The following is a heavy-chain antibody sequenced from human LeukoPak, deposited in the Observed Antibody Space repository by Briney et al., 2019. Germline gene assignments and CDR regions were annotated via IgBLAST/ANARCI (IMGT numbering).Heavy chain of an antibody. Sequence: GALVKVSCKASGGTFSSYAISWVRQAPGQGLEWMGGIIPIFGTANYAQKFQGRVTITTDESTSTAYMELSSLRSEDTAVYYCARVRGLQFPSYRPYWYFDLWGRGTLVTVSS. J-gene: IGHJ2*01. CDR3: ARVRGLQFPSYRPYWYFDL. D-gene: IGHD5-24*01. V-gene: IGHV1-69*05. CDR1: GGTFSSYA. CDR2: IIPIFGTA.